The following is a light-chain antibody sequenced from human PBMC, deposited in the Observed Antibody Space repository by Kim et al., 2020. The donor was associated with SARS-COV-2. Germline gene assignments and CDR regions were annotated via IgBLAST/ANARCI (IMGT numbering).Light chain of an antibody. CDR3: GAWDTSLRALV. CDR1: SSNIGDNY. CDR2: DNN. J-gene: IGLJ2*01. Sequence: QSVLTQPPSLSAAAGQRVTISCSGSSSNIGDNYVSWYQQVPGTAPKLLIYDNNRLPSGTPDRFSGSKSGSSATLGITGLQTGDEADYYCGAWDTSLRALVFGGGTQLTVL. V-gene: IGLV1-51*01.